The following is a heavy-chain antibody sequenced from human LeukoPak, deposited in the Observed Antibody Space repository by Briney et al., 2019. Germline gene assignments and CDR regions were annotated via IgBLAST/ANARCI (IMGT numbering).Heavy chain of an antibody. Sequence: ASVTVSFKASGYTFTSYDINWVRQAAGQGLEWMGWMNPNSGNTGYAQKFQGRVTMTRNTSISTAYMELSSLRSEDTAVYYCARGGAGDGYNFSYWGQGTLVTVSS. J-gene: IGHJ4*02. V-gene: IGHV1-8*01. CDR1: GYTFTSYD. CDR2: MNPNSGNT. D-gene: IGHD5-12*01. CDR3: ARGGAGDGYNFSY.